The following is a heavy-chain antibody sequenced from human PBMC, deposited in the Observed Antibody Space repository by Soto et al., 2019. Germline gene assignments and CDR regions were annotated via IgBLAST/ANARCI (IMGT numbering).Heavy chain of an antibody. D-gene: IGHD6-19*01. CDR1: GGTFSSYA. CDR3: AKDEQWLSPGYYYGMDV. Sequence: SVKVSCKASGGTFSSYAISWVRQAPGQGLEWMGGIIPIFGTANYAQKFQGRVTITADESKNTLYLQMNSLRAEDTAVYYCAKDEQWLSPGYYYGMDVWGQGTTVTVSS. J-gene: IGHJ6*02. CDR2: IIPIFGTA. V-gene: IGHV1-69*13.